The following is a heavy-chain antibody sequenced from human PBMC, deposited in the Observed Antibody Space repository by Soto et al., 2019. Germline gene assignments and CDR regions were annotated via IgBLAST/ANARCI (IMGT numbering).Heavy chain of an antibody. V-gene: IGHV3-11*01. J-gene: IGHJ3*02. CDR3: ARLRPTNTGGNFDI. Sequence: QVQLVESGGGLVKPGGSLRLSCAASGFTFSDYYMTWIRQAPGKGLEWLSYITYNGDTIYYADCVKGRFTISRDNAHNSLSLEMNSLRAEDTAIYYCARLRPTNTGGNFDIWGQGTMVTVSS. D-gene: IGHD3-16*01. CDR2: ITYNGDTI. CDR1: GFTFSDYY.